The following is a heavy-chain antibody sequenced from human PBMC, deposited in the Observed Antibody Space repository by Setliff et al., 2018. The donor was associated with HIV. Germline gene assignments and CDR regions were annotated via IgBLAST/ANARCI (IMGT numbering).Heavy chain of an antibody. CDR1: GGSISSGSYY. D-gene: IGHD3-10*01. J-gene: IGHJ4*02. CDR3: ARDPWVRGVIMAPDY. CDR2: INHSGIS. Sequence: TLSLTCTVSGGSISSGSYYWSWIRQPAGKGLEWIGYINHSGISNFNPSLKSRVSIPIDTSKNQFSLKLSSVTAADTAVYYCARDPWVRGVIMAPDYWGQGTLVTVSS. V-gene: IGHV4-61*10.